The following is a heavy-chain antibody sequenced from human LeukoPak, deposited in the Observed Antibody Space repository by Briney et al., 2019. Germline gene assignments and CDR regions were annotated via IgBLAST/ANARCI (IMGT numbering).Heavy chain of an antibody. CDR1: GFTFSSYG. V-gene: IGHV3-30*02. Sequence: PGRSLSLSCAASGFTFSSYGMHWVRQAPGKGLEWVAFIRYDGSRKYYADSVKGRFTISRDNSKNTLYLQGNSLRAEDTAVYYCARGGGLYYDFWSGYRKWGQGTLVTVSS. J-gene: IGHJ4*02. CDR3: ARGGGLYYDFWSGYRK. CDR2: IRYDGSRK. D-gene: IGHD3-3*01.